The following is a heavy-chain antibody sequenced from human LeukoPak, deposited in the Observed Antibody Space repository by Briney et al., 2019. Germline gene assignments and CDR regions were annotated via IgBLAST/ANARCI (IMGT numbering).Heavy chain of an antibody. D-gene: IGHD3-16*01. J-gene: IGHJ4*02. CDR3: ATGGGRAPRY. V-gene: IGHV1-2*06. Sequence: ASVKVSCKASGYTFTGYYMHWVRQAPGQGLEWMGRIHPNSGGTNYAQKFQGRVTMTRDTSISTAYMELSRLRSDDTAVYYRATGGGRAPRYWGQGTLVTVSS. CDR2: IHPNSGGT. CDR1: GYTFTGYY.